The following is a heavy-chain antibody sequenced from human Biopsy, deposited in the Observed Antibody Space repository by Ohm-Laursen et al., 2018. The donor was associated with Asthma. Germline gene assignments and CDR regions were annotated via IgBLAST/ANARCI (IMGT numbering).Heavy chain of an antibody. CDR1: GFTFSRYV. J-gene: IGHJ6*02. V-gene: IGHV3-30*04. Sequence: SLRLSCAASGFTFSRYVMHWVRQAPGKGLEWVAVISNDGKNEYYGDSVKGRFTISRDKSKSTLYLQLGSLRAEDTAVYFCAREPIKATYFYGMDVWGQGTTVTVSS. D-gene: IGHD3-9*01. CDR3: AREPIKATYFYGMDV. CDR2: ISNDGKNE.